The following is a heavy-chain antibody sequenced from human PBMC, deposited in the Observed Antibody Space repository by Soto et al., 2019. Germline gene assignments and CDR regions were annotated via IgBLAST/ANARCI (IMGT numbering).Heavy chain of an antibody. J-gene: IGHJ5*02. CDR2: ISHSGIT. CDR3: ARVLRGWFDP. Sequence: SETLSLTCAVSGGSITSANWWTWARQPPGGGLEWIGEISHSGITNYKASLKSRVTMSVDKTKNDVSLKLTSVTAADTAVYYCARVLRGWFDPWGQGTPVTVSS. CDR1: GGSITSANW. V-gene: IGHV4-4*02.